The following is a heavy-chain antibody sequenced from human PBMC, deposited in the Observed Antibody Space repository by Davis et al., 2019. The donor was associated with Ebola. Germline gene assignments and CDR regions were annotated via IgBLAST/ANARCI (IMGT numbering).Heavy chain of an antibody. CDR2: IYYSGST. J-gene: IGHJ4*02. CDR3: ARYASGSNDY. V-gene: IGHV4-31*03. CDR1: GGSISSGGYY. D-gene: IGHD3-10*01. Sequence: PSETLSLTCTVSGGSISSGGYYWSWIRQHPGKGLEWIGYIYYSGSTYYNPSLKSRVTISVDTSKSQFSLKLSSVTAADTAVYYCARYASGSNDYWGQGTLVTVSS.